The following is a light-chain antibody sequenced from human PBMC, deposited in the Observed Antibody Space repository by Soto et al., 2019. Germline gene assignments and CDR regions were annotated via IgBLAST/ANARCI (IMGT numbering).Light chain of an antibody. CDR2: GAS. CDR1: QSVSSD. V-gene: IGKV3-20*01. Sequence: EIVLTQSPATLSVSPEERATLACRASQSVSSDLAWYQQKPGQAPRLLIYGASSRATGIPDRFSGSGSGTDFTLTISRLEPEDFAVYYCQQYGSSRTFGQGTKVDIK. CDR3: QQYGSSRT. J-gene: IGKJ1*01.